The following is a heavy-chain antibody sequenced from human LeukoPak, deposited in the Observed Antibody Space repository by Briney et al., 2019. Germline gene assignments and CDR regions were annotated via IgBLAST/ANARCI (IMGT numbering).Heavy chain of an antibody. Sequence: SETLSLTCTVSGGSISGYYWNWIRQPPGRGLEWIGYIYYSGSSNCNPSLKSRVTISADTSKNQLSLKLSSVTAADTAICYCARDRGGTYYDSSGSVTNIWGQGTMVTVSS. CDR1: GGSISGYY. J-gene: IGHJ3*02. CDR2: IYYSGSS. D-gene: IGHD3-22*01. V-gene: IGHV4-59*01. CDR3: ARDRGGTYYDSSGSVTNI.